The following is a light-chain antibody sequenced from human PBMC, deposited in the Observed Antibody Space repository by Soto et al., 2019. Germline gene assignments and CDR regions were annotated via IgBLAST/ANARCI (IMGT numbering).Light chain of an antibody. CDR3: QQYSIYPWT. J-gene: IGKJ1*01. V-gene: IGKV1-5*01. CDR1: QSISSW. Sequence: DIQMTQSPSTLSASVGDRVTITCRASQSISSWLAWYQQKPGKAPKVLIFDASSLESGVPSRFSGSGSATEFTLTSSSLQPDDFATYYCQQYSIYPWTFGQGTKVDIK. CDR2: DAS.